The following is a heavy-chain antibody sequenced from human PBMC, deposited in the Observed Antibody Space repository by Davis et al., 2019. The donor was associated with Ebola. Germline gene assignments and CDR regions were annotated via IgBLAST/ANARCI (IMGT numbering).Heavy chain of an antibody. D-gene: IGHD2-21*01. CDR2: ISGSGRT. V-gene: IGHV4-59*11. J-gene: IGHJ4*02. CDR3: SRFGEGAY. Sequence: PSETLSLTCTVSDASISGHYWNRFRQPPGKGLEWIGFISGSGRTSYNPSLKSRVTISADTSKKQFSLNLSSVTAADTAVYFCSRFGEGAYWGQGTLVTVSS. CDR1: DASISGHY.